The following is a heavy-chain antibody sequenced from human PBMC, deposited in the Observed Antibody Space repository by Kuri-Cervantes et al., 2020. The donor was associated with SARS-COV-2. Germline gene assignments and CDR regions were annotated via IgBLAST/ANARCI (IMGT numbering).Heavy chain of an antibody. CDR1: GFTFSTYS. J-gene: IGHJ4*02. CDR2: ISSSSSQR. V-gene: IGHV3-21*01. D-gene: IGHD2-2*01. Sequence: GESLKISCAASGFTFSTYSMTWVRQAPGKGLEWVSSISSSSSQRYYVDSVKGRFTISRDNAKNSLYLQMNSLRAEDTAVYYCARGVVPAALFDYWGQGTLVTVSS. CDR3: ARGVVPAALFDY.